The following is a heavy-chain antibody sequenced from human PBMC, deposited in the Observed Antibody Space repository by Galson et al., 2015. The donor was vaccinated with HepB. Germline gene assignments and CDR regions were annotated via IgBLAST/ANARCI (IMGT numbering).Heavy chain of an antibody. CDR1: GGSFSGYY. J-gene: IGHJ4*02. Sequence: LSLTCAVYGGSFSGYYWSWIRQPPGKGLEWIGEINHSGSTNYNPSLKSRVTISVDTSKNQFSLKLSSVTAADTAVYYCARTSESYYDSSGYYYVFDYWGQGTLVTVSS. V-gene: IGHV4-34*01. D-gene: IGHD3-22*01. CDR2: INHSGST. CDR3: ARTSESYYDSSGYYYVFDY.